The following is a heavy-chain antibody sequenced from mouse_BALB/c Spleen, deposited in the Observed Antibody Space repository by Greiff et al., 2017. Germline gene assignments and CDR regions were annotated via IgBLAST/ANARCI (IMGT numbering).Heavy chain of an antibody. D-gene: IGHD1-1*01. CDR1: GYTFTSYY. CDR3: AGGDYGSSFWFAY. J-gene: IGHJ3*01. CDR2: IYPGNVNT. Sequence: QVQLQQSGPELVKPGASVRISCKASGYTFTSYYIHWVKQRPGQGLEWIGWIYPGNVNTKYNEKFKGKATLTADKSSSTAYMQLSSLTSEDSAVYFCAGGDYGSSFWFAYWGQGTLVTVSA. V-gene: IGHV1S56*01.